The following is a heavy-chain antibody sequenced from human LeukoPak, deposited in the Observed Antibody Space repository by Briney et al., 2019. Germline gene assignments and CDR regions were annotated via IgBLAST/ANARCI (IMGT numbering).Heavy chain of an antibody. CDR3: AKHSITMIVVVSSAFDY. D-gene: IGHD3-22*01. CDR1: GFNFKSYS. J-gene: IGHJ4*02. CDR2: ISSTSSDL. V-gene: IGHV3-21*04. Sequence: GGSLRLSCAASGFNFKSYSMNWVRQAPGKGLVWVSFISSTSSDLLYADSVKGRFTVSRDNGKNSLYLQMNSLRAEDTAVYYCAKHSITMIVVVSSAFDYWGQGTLVTVSS.